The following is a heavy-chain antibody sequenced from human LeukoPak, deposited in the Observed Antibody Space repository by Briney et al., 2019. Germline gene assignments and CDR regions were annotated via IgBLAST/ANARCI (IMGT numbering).Heavy chain of an antibody. CDR3: ARGSMADY. D-gene: IGHD2/OR15-2a*01. CDR2: IDYSGST. V-gene: IGHV4-30-4*01. J-gene: IGHJ4*02. CDR1: GDSISSGDYY. Sequence: SETLSLTFTVSGDSISSGDYYWSWIRQPPGKGLEWIGYIDYSGSTYYNPSLKSRVTISVDTSKNQFSLKLNSLTAADTAVFYCARGSMADYWGQGTLVIVSS.